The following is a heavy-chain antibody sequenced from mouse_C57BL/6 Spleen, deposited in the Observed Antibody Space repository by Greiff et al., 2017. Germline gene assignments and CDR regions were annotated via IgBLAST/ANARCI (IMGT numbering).Heavy chain of an antibody. J-gene: IGHJ3*01. V-gene: IGHV1-78*01. CDR3: ARSYYSLPVAY. CDR1: GYTFTDHT. D-gene: IGHD2-12*01. Sequence: VKLQESDAELVKPGASVKISCKVSGYTFTDHTIHWMKQRPEQGLEWIGYIYPRDGSTKYNEKFMGKATLTADKSSITAYMQLNSLTSEDSAVYFCARSYYSLPVAYWGQGTLVTVSA. CDR2: IYPRDGST.